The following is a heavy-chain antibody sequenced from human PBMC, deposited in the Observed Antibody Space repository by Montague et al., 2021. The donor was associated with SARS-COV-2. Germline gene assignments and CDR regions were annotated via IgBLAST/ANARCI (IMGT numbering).Heavy chain of an antibody. CDR3: AREGGWLSRGSYYFDY. D-gene: IGHD3-22*01. Sequence: SETLSLTCTVSGGSISSSSYYWGWIRQPPGKGLEWIESIYYSGSTYYXXXLKSRVTISVDTSKNQFSLKLSSVTAADTAVYYCAREGGWLSRGSYYFDYWGQGTLVTVSS. CDR2: IYYSGST. V-gene: IGHV4-39*07. J-gene: IGHJ4*02. CDR1: GGSISSSSYY.